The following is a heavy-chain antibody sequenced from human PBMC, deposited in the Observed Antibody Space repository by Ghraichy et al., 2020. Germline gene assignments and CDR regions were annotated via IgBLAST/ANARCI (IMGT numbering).Heavy chain of an antibody. V-gene: IGHV3-23*01. Sequence: GGSLRLSCAASGFTFSSYAMSWVRQAPGKGLEWVSAISGSGGSTYYADSVKGRFTISRDNSKNTLYLQMNSLRAEDTAVYYCAKYYTYSKLFRSRHSDPWGQGTLVTVSS. D-gene: IGHD6-13*01. CDR1: GFTFSSYA. CDR3: AKYYTYSKLFRSRHSDP. J-gene: IGHJ5*02. CDR2: ISGSGGST.